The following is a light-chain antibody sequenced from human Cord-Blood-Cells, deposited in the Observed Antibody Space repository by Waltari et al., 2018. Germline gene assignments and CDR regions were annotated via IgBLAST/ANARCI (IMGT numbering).Light chain of an antibody. V-gene: IGKV3-11*01. J-gene: IGKJ4*01. CDR3: QRRSNGART. Sequence: EIVLTQSPATLSLSPGERATLSCRASQSVSSYLAWYQQKPGQAPRLLIYDASNRATGSPARFSGSGSGTDFTRAISRLVPEDFAVYDRQRRSNGARTLGAGTTVEIK. CDR1: QSVSSY. CDR2: DAS.